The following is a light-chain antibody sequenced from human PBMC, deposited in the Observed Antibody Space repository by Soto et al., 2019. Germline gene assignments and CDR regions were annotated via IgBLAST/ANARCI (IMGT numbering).Light chain of an antibody. V-gene: IGLV2-11*01. CDR1: SSDVGGYNY. CDR2: DVS. Sequence: QSALTQPRSVSGSPGQSVTISCTGTSSDVGGYNYVSWYQQHPGKAPKLMIYDVSKRPSGVPDRFSGSKSGNTASLTISGLQAEDEADYYCCSYAGSSTWGVFGGGTKLTVL. CDR3: CSYAGSSTWGV. J-gene: IGLJ2*01.